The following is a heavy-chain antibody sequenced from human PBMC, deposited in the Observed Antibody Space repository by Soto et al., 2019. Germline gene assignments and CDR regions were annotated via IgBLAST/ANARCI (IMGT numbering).Heavy chain of an antibody. CDR3: ARLISITMVRGVPHRWFDP. J-gene: IGHJ5*02. CDR1: GGSISSSSYY. CDR2: IYYSGST. Sequence: SETLSLTCTVSGGSISSSSYYWGWIRQPPGKGLEWIGSIYYSGSTYYNPSLKSRVTISVDTSKNQFSLKLSSVTAADTAVYYCARLISITMVRGVPHRWFDPWGQGTLVTVSS. V-gene: IGHV4-39*01. D-gene: IGHD3-10*01.